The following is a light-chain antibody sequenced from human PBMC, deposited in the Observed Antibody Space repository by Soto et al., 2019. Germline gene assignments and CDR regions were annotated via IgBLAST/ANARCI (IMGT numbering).Light chain of an antibody. J-gene: IGLJ1*01. CDR2: YDN. V-gene: IGLV1-44*01. CDR1: NSNIGSNT. Sequence: QSVLTQPPSASGTPGQRVTISCSGSNSNIGSNTVNWYQQLPGTAPKLLIYYDNLRPSGVPDRISGSKSGTSASLAISGLQSDDEADYYCAAWDDGLHGRVFGTGTKLTVL. CDR3: AAWDDGLHGRV.